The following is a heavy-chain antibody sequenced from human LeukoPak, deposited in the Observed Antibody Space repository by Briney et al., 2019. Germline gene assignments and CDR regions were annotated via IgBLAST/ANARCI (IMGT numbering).Heavy chain of an antibody. CDR2: IHYSGNT. Sequence: SETLSLTCTVSGGSLSINNFYWGWIRQPPGKGLEWIGSIHYSGNTYYSPSLKSRVSISVDTSKDQFSLKLNSVTAADTAVYYCARDLNAAAGTVTFDPWGQGTLVTVSS. CDR1: GGSLSINNFY. V-gene: IGHV4-39*07. CDR3: ARDLNAAAGTVTFDP. D-gene: IGHD6-13*01. J-gene: IGHJ5*02.